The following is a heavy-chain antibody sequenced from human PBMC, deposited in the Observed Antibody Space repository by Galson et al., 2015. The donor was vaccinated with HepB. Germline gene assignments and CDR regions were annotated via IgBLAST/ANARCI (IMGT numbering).Heavy chain of an antibody. Sequence: SLRLSCAASGLTFSSYGMHWVRQAPGKGLEWVAVIWYDGSNKYYADSVKGRFTISRDNSKNTLYLQMNSLRAEDTAVYYCAKSPNGWGQRGHFDYWGRGTLVTVSS. CDR2: IWYDGSNK. CDR3: AKSPNGWGQRGHFDY. J-gene: IGHJ4*02. D-gene: IGHD6-25*01. V-gene: IGHV3-33*06. CDR1: GLTFSSYG.